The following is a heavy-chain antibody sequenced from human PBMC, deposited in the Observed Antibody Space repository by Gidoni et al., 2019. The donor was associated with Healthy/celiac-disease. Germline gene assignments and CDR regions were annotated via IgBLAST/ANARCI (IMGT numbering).Heavy chain of an antibody. J-gene: IGHJ4*02. CDR1: GGPISSSNW. Sequence: QVQLQESGPGLVKPSGTLSLTCAVSGGPISSSNWWSWVRQPPGKGLEWIGEIYHSGSTTYHPSLKSRVTISVDKSKNQFSLKLSSVTAADTAVYYCARLMAALDFGVASGAFDYWGQGTLVTVSS. D-gene: IGHD3-3*01. CDR3: ARLMAALDFGVASGAFDY. V-gene: IGHV4-4*02. CDR2: IYHSGST.